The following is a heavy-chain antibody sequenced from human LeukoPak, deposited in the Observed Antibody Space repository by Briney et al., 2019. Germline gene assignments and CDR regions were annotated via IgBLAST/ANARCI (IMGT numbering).Heavy chain of an antibody. J-gene: IGHJ3*02. CDR1: GGSINNYY. V-gene: IGHV4-4*07. CDR2: IYTRGST. Sequence: PSETLSLTCTVSGGSINNYYWSWIRQPAGKGLEWIGLIYTRGSTNYNPSLKSRVTTSVDTSANQFSLKLSSVTAAHTAVYHCARGRYCSADICSGRDAFDIWGQGTMVSVSS. D-gene: IGHD2-15*01. CDR3: ARGRYCSADICSGRDAFDI.